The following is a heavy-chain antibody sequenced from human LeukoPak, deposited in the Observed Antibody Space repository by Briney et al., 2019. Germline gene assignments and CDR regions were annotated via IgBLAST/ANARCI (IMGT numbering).Heavy chain of an antibody. V-gene: IGHV3-30*03. CDR3: ARDFSWTFDF. CDR1: GFTFSTNG. J-gene: IGHJ4*02. Sequence: PGGSLRLSCAASGFTFSTNGMHWVRQAPGKGLEWVSLITYDGLKTSYADSVKGRFTISRGKSTNTLYLQMNSLRVEDTAVYYCARDFSWTFDFWGQGTLVTVSS. D-gene: IGHD3/OR15-3a*01. CDR2: ITYDGLKT.